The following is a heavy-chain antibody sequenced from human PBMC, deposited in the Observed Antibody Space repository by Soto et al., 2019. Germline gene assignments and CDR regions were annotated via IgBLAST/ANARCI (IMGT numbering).Heavy chain of an antibody. V-gene: IGHV4-59*01. J-gene: IGHJ3*02. CDR3: ATWSNSSGWYGAFDI. Sequence: QVQLQESGPGLVKPSETLSLTCSVSGASINSYFWTWIRQPPGKGLEWIGYIFYSGSTNYNPSLKSRVTMSIDTSKNQFSLKLTSVTAADTAVYYCATWSNSSGWYGAFDIWGQGTMVTVSS. CDR2: IFYSGST. D-gene: IGHD6-19*01. CDR1: GASINSYF.